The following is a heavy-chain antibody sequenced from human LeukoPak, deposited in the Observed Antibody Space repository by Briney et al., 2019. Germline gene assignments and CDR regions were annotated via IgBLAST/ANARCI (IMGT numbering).Heavy chain of an antibody. Sequence: PGGSLRLSCAASRFTFSSYAMHWVRQAPGKGLEWVSSISSSSSYIYYADSVKGRFTISRDNAKNSLYLQMSSLTAKDTAVYYCAKDRSIGTYYTFDSWGQGTLVTVSS. D-gene: IGHD1-26*01. J-gene: IGHJ4*02. CDR3: AKDRSIGTYYTFDS. CDR1: RFTFSSYA. CDR2: ISSSSSYI. V-gene: IGHV3-21*04.